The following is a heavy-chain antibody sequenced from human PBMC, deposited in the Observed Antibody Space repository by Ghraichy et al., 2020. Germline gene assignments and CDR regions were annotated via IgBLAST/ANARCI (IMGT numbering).Heavy chain of an antibody. V-gene: IGHV4-61*01. CDR2: IYYSGSSGST. D-gene: IGHD1-1*01. J-gene: IGHJ6*02. CDR1: GGSVSSGSYY. CDR3: ASPIGATGTDYYYYCEMDV. Sequence: ETLSLTCTVSGGSVSSGSYYWNWIRQPPGKGLEWIGYIYYSGSSGSTNFNPSLKSRVTISVDTSKNQFSLKLSSVTAADTAVYYCASPIGATGTDYYYYCEMDVWCQVTAVTV.